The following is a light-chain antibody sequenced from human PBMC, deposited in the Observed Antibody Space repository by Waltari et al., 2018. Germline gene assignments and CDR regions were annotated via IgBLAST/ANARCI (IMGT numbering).Light chain of an antibody. CDR3: QQYNNWPPRLT. V-gene: IGKV3-15*01. CDR2: GAS. CDR1: QSVSSN. Sequence: PPRRASQSVSSNLAWYQQKPGQAPRLLIYGASTRATGIPARFSGSGSGTEFTLTISSLQSEDFAVYYCQQYNNWPPRLTFGPGTKVDIK. J-gene: IGKJ3*01.